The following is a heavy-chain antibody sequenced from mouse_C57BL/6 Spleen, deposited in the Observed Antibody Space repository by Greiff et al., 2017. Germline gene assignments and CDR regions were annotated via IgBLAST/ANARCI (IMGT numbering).Heavy chain of an antibody. J-gene: IGHJ4*01. D-gene: IGHD1-1*01. Sequence: EVKLQESGGGLVQPGGSMKLSCVASGFTFSNYWMNWVRQSPEKGLEWVAQIRLKSDNYATHYAESVKGRFTISRDDSKSSVYLQMNNLRAEDTGIYYCTKTVVATGAMDYWGQGTSVTVSS. CDR2: IRLKSDNYAT. CDR1: GFTFSNYW. CDR3: TKTVVATGAMDY. V-gene: IGHV6-3*01.